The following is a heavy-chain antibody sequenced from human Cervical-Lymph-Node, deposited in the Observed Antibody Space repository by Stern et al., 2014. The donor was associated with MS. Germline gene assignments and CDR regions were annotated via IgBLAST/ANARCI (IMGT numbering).Heavy chain of an antibody. D-gene: IGHD5-24*01. CDR1: GFTFDDYA. V-gene: IGHV3-9*01. Sequence: EVQLLQSGGGLVQPGRSLRLSCAASGFTFDDYAMHWVRQAPGKGLEWVSGISWNSGSIGYTDSVKGRFTISRDNAKNSLYLQMNSLRAEDTALYYCAKAKMATDPGSFDYWGQGTLVTVSS. CDR2: ISWNSGSI. CDR3: AKAKMATDPGSFDY. J-gene: IGHJ4*02.